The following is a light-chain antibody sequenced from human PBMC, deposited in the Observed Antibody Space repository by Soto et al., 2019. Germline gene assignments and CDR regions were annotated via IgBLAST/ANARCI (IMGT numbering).Light chain of an antibody. CDR1: SGHSSYA. V-gene: IGLV4-69*01. Sequence: QPVLTQSPSASASLGASVKLTCTLSSGHSSYAIAWHQQQPEKGPRYLMKLNSDGSHSKGDGIPDRFSGSSSGAERYLTISSLQSEEEADYYCQTWGTGIPWVFGGGTKLTVL. CDR2: LNSDGSH. J-gene: IGLJ3*02. CDR3: QTWGTGIPWV.